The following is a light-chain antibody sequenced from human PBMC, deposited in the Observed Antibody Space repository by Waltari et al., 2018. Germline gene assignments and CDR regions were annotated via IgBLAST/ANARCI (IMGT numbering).Light chain of an antibody. CDR2: TAS. J-gene: IGKJ3*01. CDR1: HTTAGSY. CDR3: QHYGGKPFT. V-gene: IGKV3-20*01. Sequence: VLTQSPGALSFYPGERATLSCMFSHTTAGSYLAWYQQRPGQAPRVLIYTASSRATGIPDRFSGSGSGTDFTLTISRLQPDDVAVYYCQHYGGKPFTFGPGTKVDIK.